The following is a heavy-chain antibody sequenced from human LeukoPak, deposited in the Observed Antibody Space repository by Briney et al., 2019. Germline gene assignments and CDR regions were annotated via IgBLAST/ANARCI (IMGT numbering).Heavy chain of an antibody. CDR1: GGSISSGGYY. CDR2: IYYSGST. Sequence: SQTLSLTCTVSGGSISSGGYYWSWIRQHPGTGLEWIGYIYYSGSTYYNPSLKSRVTISVDTSKNQFSLKLSSVTAADTAVYYCARGSELLPVDYWGQGTLVTVPS. J-gene: IGHJ4*02. D-gene: IGHD2-15*01. CDR3: ARGSELLPVDY. V-gene: IGHV4-31*03.